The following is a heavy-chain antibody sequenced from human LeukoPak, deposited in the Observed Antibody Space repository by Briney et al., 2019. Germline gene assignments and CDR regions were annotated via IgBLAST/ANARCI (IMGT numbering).Heavy chain of an antibody. CDR2: ISAYNGNT. CDR3: ARVDYGDYEMIDY. CDR1: GYTFTSYG. D-gene: IGHD4-17*01. J-gene: IGHJ4*02. Sequence: ASVKVSCKASGYTFTSYGISWVRQAPGQGLEWMGWISAYNGNTNYAQKLQCRVTMTTDTSTSTAYTELRSLRSDDTAVYYCARVDYGDYEMIDYWGQGTLVTVSS. V-gene: IGHV1-18*04.